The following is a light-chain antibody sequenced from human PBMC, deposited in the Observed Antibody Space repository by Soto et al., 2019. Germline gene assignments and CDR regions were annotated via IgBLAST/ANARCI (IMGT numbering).Light chain of an antibody. J-gene: IGLJ1*01. V-gene: IGLV2-23*01. Sequence: QSALTQPASVSGSPGQSITISCTGTSSDSGYYNLVSWYQQHPGKAPKLMIYEGNKRPSGVSNRFSASKSGNRASLTISGLQAEDEADYYCCSYAGSRTYVFGNGTKLTVL. CDR3: CSYAGSRTYV. CDR2: EGN. CDR1: SSDSGYYNL.